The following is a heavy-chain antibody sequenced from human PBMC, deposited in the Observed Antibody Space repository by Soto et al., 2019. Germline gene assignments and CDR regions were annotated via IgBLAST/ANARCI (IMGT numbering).Heavy chain of an antibody. CDR3: ARITKAAAGTDYFDY. CDR2: IIPIFGTA. J-gene: IGHJ4*02. CDR1: GGTFSSYA. V-gene: IGHV1-69*13. Sequence: SVKVSCKASGGTFSSYAISWVRQAPGQGLEWMGGIIPIFGTANYAQKFQGRVTITADESTSTAYMELSSLRSEDTAVYYCARITKAAAGTDYFDYWGQGTLVTVS. D-gene: IGHD6-13*01.